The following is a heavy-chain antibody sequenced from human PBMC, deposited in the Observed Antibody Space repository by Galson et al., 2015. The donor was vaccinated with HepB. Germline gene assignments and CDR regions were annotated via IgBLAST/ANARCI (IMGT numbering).Heavy chain of an antibody. J-gene: IGHJ3*02. D-gene: IGHD2-15*01. CDR2: ISYDGSNK. CDR1: GFTFSSYA. V-gene: IGHV3-30-3*01. CDR3: ARDGEGIVVVVAATPGACDN. Sequence: SLRLSCAASGFTFSSYAMHWVRQAPGKGLEWVAVISYDGSNKYYADSVKGRFTISRDNSKNTLYLQMNSLRAEDTAVYYCARDGEGIVVVVAATPGACDNWGQVTMVTVSS.